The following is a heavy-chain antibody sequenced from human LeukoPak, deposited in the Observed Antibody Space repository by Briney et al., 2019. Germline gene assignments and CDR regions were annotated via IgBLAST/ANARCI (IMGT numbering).Heavy chain of an antibody. CDR3: ARWVGVVARPTPYYYYYYGMDV. Sequence: SQTLSLTCTVSGGSISSGGYYWSWIRQHPGQGLEWIGYIYYSGSTYYNPSLKSRVTISVDTSKNQFSLKLSSVTAADTAVYYCARWVGVVARPTPYYYYYYGMDVWGQGTTVTVSS. CDR1: GGSISSGGYY. V-gene: IGHV4-31*03. J-gene: IGHJ6*02. CDR2: IYYSGST. D-gene: IGHD3-3*01.